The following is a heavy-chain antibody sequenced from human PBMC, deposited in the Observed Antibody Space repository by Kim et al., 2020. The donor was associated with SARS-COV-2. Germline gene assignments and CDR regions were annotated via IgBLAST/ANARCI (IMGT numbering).Heavy chain of an antibody. CDR2: TTTTGGAI. Sequence: GGSLRLSCVVSGFTFSNYEMNWYRQAPGKGLEWLSYTTTTGGAIFYAYSVKGRFTTFRDNARNPQYLQMNSLGVEDTGLYYWARELVSTCGDACDVWGQGTMVTVSS. CDR1: GFTFSNYE. CDR3: ARELVSTCGDACDV. V-gene: IGHV3-48*03. J-gene: IGHJ3*01. D-gene: IGHD2-8*01.